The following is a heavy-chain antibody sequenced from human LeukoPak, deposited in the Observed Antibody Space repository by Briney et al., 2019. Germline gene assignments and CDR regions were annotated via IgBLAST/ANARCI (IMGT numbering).Heavy chain of an antibody. J-gene: IGHJ4*02. Sequence: GGSLRLSCAASGFTFSSYAMSWVRQAPGKGLEWVSAISGSGDSTYYADSVKGRFTISRDNSKSTLYVQMKSLRVEDTAVYYCTKPDSSGWYEGDYWGQGTLVTVSS. D-gene: IGHD6-19*01. CDR2: ISGSGDST. CDR1: GFTFSSYA. V-gene: IGHV3-23*01. CDR3: TKPDSSGWYEGDY.